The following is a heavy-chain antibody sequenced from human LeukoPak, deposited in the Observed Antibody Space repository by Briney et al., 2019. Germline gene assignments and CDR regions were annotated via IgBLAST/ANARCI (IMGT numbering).Heavy chain of an antibody. CDR1: GFTFSSYA. CDR3: AKDGVTMVRGVHPYYFDY. Sequence: GGSLRLSCSASGFTFSSYALHWVRQAPGKGLEWVAVISYDGSNKYYADSVKGRFTISRDKSKNTLYLQMNSLRAEDTAVYYCAKDGVTMVRGVHPYYFDYWGQGTLVTVSS. J-gene: IGHJ4*02. D-gene: IGHD3-10*01. CDR2: ISYDGSNK. V-gene: IGHV3-30*04.